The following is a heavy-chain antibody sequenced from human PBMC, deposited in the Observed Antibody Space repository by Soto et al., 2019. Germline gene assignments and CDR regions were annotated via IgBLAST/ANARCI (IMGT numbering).Heavy chain of an antibody. Sequence: PEETLSLTCTVSGGSISSYYWSWIRQPPGKGMEWIGYIYYSGSTYYNPSLKSRVTISVVSSKNQFSLKLSSVTAADTAVYYCARKYYYDSSGLDYWGQGTLVTV. CDR3: ARKYYYDSSGLDY. J-gene: IGHJ4*02. CDR2: IYYSGST. D-gene: IGHD3-22*01. V-gene: IGHV4-59*08. CDR1: GGSISSYY.